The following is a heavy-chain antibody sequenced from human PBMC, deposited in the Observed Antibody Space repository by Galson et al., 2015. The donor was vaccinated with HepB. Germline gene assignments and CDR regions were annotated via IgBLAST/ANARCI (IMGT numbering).Heavy chain of an antibody. CDR3: ARDVYDSSGYYRIDY. D-gene: IGHD3-22*01. CDR2: IYYSGST. Sequence: ETLSLTCTVSGGSISSSSYYWGWIRQPPGKGLEWIGSIYYSGSTYYNPSLKSRVTISVDTSKNQFSLKLSSVTAADTAVYYCARDVYDSSGYYRIDYWGQGTLVTVSS. CDR1: GGSISSSSYY. J-gene: IGHJ4*02. V-gene: IGHV4-39*07.